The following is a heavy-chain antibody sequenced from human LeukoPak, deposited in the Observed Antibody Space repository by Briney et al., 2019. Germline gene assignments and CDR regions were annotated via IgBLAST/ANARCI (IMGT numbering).Heavy chain of an antibody. D-gene: IGHD6-19*01. CDR1: GYTFTGYY. V-gene: IGHV1-24*01. Sequence: GASVKVSCKASGYTFTGYYMHWVRQAPGEGLEWMGGFDPEDGETIYAQKFQGRVTMTEDTSTDTAYMELSSLRSEDTAVYYCATSISVAGSFDYWGQGTLVTVSS. CDR2: FDPEDGET. J-gene: IGHJ4*02. CDR3: ATSISVAGSFDY.